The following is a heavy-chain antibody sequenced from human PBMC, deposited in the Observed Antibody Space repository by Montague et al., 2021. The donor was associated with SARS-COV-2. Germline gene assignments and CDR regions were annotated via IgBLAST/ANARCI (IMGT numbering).Heavy chain of an antibody. J-gene: IGHJ2*01. CDR3: ARDGYNAHQNYWCFDL. D-gene: IGHD5-24*01. Sequence: SETLSLTCAVYGGSFSDYHWSWIRQPPGQGLEWIGEINHSGNTXXXPSXXXQVTISRDTSKSQFSLKLSSVTAADTAVYYCARDGYNAHQNYWCFDLWGRGTLVTVSS. CDR2: INHSGNT. CDR1: GGSFSDYH. V-gene: IGHV4-34*01.